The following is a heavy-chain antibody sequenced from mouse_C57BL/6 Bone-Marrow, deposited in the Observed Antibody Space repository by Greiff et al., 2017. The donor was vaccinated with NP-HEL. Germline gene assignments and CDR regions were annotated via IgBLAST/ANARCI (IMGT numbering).Heavy chain of an antibody. CDR3: TTTAMDY. J-gene: IGHJ4*01. V-gene: IGHV14-4*01. CDR1: GFNIKDDY. CDR2: IEPENGDT. Sequence: EVQLQQSGAELVRPGASVKLSCTASGFNIKDDYMHWVKQRPEQGLEWIGWIEPENGDTEYASKFQGKATITADTSSNTAYLQLSSLTSEDTAGYYCTTTAMDYWGQGTSVTVSS.